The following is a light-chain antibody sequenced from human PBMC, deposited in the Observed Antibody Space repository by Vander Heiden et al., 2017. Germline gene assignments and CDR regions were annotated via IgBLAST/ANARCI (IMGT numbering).Light chain of an antibody. Sequence: QSLLTQPPSVSGAPGQTVIISCTGSSSNIWADYDCHWVQHLPGTAPKLLIYGNALRASGVPDRFSGSKSSTSASLAITGLQAEDEADYYCQSFDSGLGVIFGGGTRLTV. V-gene: IGLV1-40*01. CDR1: SSNIWADYD. J-gene: IGLJ2*01. CDR3: QSFDSGLGVI. CDR2: GNA.